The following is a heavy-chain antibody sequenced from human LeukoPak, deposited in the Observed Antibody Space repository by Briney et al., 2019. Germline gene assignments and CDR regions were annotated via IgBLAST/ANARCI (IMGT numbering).Heavy chain of an antibody. V-gene: IGHV3-74*01. CDR3: ARDRTVTTLFDY. CDR1: GFTFSSYW. J-gene: IGHJ4*02. CDR2: IKIDGSIT. D-gene: IGHD4-17*01. Sequence: PGGSLRLSCAASGFTFSSYWMHWFRQAPGKGLVWVSRIKIDGSITGYADSVKGRFTISRDNAKNTLYLQMNSLRAEDTAVYYCARDRTVTTLFDYWGQGTLVTVSS.